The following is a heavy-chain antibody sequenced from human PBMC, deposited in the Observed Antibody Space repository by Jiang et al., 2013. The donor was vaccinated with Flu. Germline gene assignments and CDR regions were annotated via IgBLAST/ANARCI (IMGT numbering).Heavy chain of an antibody. CDR1: GVSISSSY. J-gene: IGHJ5*01. V-gene: IGHV4-59*01. CDR3: AKDPSGYNWFDS. CDR2: IYYSGST. D-gene: IGHD3-10*01. Sequence: GPGLVKPSETLSLTCTVSGVSISSSYWTWIRQSPGKGLEWIGYIYYSGSTKYNSSLKSRVTMSVDTSKNQFSLKLSSVTAADTAVYYCAKDPSGYNWFDSWGQGTLVIVSS.